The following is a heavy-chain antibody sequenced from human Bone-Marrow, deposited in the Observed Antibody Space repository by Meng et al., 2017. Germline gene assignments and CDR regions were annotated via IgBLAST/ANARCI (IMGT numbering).Heavy chain of an antibody. CDR2: INSDGSST. V-gene: IGHV3-74*01. CDR3: AKAIRYYYDSSGYYYYYYGMDV. CDR1: GFTFSSYW. Sequence: GESLKISCAASGFTFSSYWMHWVRQAPGKGLVWVSRINSDGSSTSYADSVKGRFTISRDNAKNSLYLQMNSLRAEDTALYYCAKAIRYYYDSSGYYYYYYGMDVWGQGTTVTVSS. J-gene: IGHJ6*02. D-gene: IGHD3-22*01.